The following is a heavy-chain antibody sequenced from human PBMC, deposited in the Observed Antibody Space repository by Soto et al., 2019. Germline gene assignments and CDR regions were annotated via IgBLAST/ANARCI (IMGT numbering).Heavy chain of an antibody. CDR1: GYTFTSYD. J-gene: IGHJ6*02. CDR2: MNPNSGNT. V-gene: IGHV1-8*01. CDR3: ATETTATTSMAV. D-gene: IGHD1-1*01. Sequence: QVQLVQSGAEVKKPGASVKVSCKASGYTFTSYDINWVRQATGQGLEWMGWMNPNSGNTGYAQKFRGRATMPTNTSISPASMELSSLRSEPTAVSYCATETTATTSMAVWGQGTTVTVSS.